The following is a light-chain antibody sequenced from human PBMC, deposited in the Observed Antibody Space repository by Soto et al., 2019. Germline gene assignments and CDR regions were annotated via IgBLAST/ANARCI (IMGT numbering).Light chain of an antibody. CDR3: QKYNSAPWT. V-gene: IGKV1-27*01. J-gene: IGKJ1*01. CDR1: QDISSY. CDR2: TAS. Sequence: DIKMTQSPSSLSASVGDRVTITCRASQDISSYLAWYQQKPGKVPNLLIFTASTLQFGVSSRFSGSGSGTDFTLTISSLQPEDVATYYCQKYNSAPWTFGQGTKVEIK.